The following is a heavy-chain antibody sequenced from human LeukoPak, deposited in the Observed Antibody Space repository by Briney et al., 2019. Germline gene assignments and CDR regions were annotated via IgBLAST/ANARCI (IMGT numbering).Heavy chain of an antibody. D-gene: IGHD1-26*01. V-gene: IGHV1-18*01. CDR1: GYTFTSYG. CDR2: ISAYNGNT. J-gene: IGHJ4*02. Sequence: ASVKVSCKASGYTFTSYGISWVRQAPGQGLEWMGWISAYNGNTNYAQKLQGRVTMTTETSTSTAYMGLRSLRSDDTAVYYCARDRGSGSYVNYFDYWGQGTLVTVSS. CDR3: ARDRGSGSYVNYFDY.